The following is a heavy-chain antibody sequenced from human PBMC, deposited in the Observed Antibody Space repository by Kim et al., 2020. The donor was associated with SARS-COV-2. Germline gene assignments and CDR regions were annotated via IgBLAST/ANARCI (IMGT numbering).Heavy chain of an antibody. J-gene: IGHJ4*02. V-gene: IGHV3-30*04. CDR3: ARDYGDYLWYFDY. D-gene: IGHD4-17*01. Sequence: GGSLRLSCAASGFTFSSYAMHWVRQAPGKGLEWVAVISYDGSNKYYADSVKGRFTISRDNSKNTLYLQMNSLRAEDTAVYYCARDYGDYLWYFDYWGQGT. CDR1: GFTFSSYA. CDR2: ISYDGSNK.